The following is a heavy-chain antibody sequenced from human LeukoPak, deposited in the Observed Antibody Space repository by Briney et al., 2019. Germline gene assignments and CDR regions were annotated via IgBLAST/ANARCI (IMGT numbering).Heavy chain of an antibody. D-gene: IGHD4-23*01. V-gene: IGHV3-49*03. CDR3: TRVLRGYGGYYFDY. J-gene: IGHJ4*02. Sequence: SLRLSCTASGFTFCDYAMSWFRQAAGKGLERDGFIRSKAYGGTTECAASVKGRFTISRDDSKSIAYLQMNSLKTEDTAVYYCTRVLRGYGGYYFDYWGQGTLVTVSS. CDR1: GFTFCDYA. CDR2: IRSKAYGGTT.